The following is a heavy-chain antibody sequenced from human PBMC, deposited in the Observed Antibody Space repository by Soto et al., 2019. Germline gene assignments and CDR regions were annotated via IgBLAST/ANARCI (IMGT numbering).Heavy chain of an antibody. J-gene: IGHJ3*02. D-gene: IGHD3-22*01. CDR1: GFTFSGFG. Sequence: DVQLVESGGGLVKLGGPLRLPGAASGFTFSGFGMPWSAQPPGKGLEWVSSITTSSDVYYADSLRGRFTISRDNAKNSLYLQMNSLRAEDTAVYYCATDYYFDTSARIGAFDIWGQGTMVTVSS. CDR3: ATDYYFDTSARIGAFDI. V-gene: IGHV3-21*01. CDR2: ITTSSDV.